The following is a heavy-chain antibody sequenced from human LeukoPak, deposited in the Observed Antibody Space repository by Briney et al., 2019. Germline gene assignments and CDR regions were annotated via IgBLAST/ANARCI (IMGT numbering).Heavy chain of an antibody. Sequence: ASVKVSCKASGYTFTSYGISWVRQAPGQGLEWMGWISAYNGSTNYAQKLQGRVTMTTDTSTSAAYMELRSLRSDDTAVYYCASTYCSSTSCPFDPWGQGTLVTVSS. V-gene: IGHV1-18*01. CDR1: GYTFTSYG. J-gene: IGHJ5*02. CDR2: ISAYNGST. CDR3: ASTYCSSTSCPFDP. D-gene: IGHD2-2*01.